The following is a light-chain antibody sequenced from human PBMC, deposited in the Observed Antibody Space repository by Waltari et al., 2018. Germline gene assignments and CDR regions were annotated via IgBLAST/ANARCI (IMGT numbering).Light chain of an antibody. CDR1: SIYVGSYNL. CDR3: CSYAGSGTTWV. Sequence: QSALTQPASVSGPPGQSITISCTGASIYVGSYNLVSWYQQHPDKAPKLMIYEDNKRPSGVSTRFSGSKSGNTASLTISGLQAEDEADYYCCSYAGSGTTWVFGGGTKLTVL. CDR2: EDN. J-gene: IGLJ3*02. V-gene: IGLV2-23*01.